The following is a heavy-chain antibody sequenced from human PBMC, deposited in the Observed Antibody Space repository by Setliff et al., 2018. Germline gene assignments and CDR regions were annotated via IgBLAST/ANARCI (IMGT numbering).Heavy chain of an antibody. J-gene: IGHJ6*02. CDR2: ISYDGFKI. CDR3: ANGMFYDFWSNYPYYFGMDV. V-gene: IGHV3-30*18. D-gene: IGHD3-3*01. Sequence: GGSLRLSCAASGFTLRNSGMHWVRQAPGRGLEWVTFISYDGFKIYYAESVKGRFTISRDNSKNTLYLQMNSLRAEDTAMYYCANGMFYDFWSNYPYYFGMDVWGQGTSVTVSS. CDR1: GFTLRNSG.